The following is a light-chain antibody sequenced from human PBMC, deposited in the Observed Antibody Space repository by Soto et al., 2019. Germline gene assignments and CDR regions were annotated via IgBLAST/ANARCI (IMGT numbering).Light chain of an antibody. CDR2: GAS. Sequence: CRASQSVSSNLAWYQQKPGQAPRLLIYGASTRATGTPARFTGSASGTEFTLTITSLKSEDFAPYYCQQYHNLWTFGQGTKVDIK. CDR3: QQYHNLWT. V-gene: IGKV3-15*01. J-gene: IGKJ1*01. CDR1: QSVSSN.